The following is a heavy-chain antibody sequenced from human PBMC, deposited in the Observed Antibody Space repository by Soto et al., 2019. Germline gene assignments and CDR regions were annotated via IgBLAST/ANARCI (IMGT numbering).Heavy chain of an antibody. V-gene: IGHV4-59*01. D-gene: IGHD1-1*01. CDR2: IYYTGSN. CDR1: GGSISSYY. CDR3: AGWCSTGPPYEGFAY. Sequence: QVQLQESGPGLVKPSETLSLTCTVSGGSISSYYWSWIRQPPGQGLEWIGYIYYTGSNNYNHSLKSRVTIAVATSKNGCTLKLNSALAADTAVYYCAGWCSTGPPYEGFAYWGQGTLVTVSS. J-gene: IGHJ4*02.